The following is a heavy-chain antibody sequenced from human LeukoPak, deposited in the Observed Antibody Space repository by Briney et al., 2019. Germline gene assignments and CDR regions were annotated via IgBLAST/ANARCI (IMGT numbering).Heavy chain of an antibody. J-gene: IGHJ3*02. V-gene: IGHV3-21*01. Sequence: PGGPLRLSCAASGFTFSSYSMNWVRQAPGKGLEWVSSISSSSSYIYYADSVKGRFTISRDNAKNSLYLQMNSLRAEDTAVYYCAREVTYYYDSSGSDDAFDIWGQGTMVTVSS. CDR1: GFTFSSYS. CDR3: AREVTYYYDSSGSDDAFDI. D-gene: IGHD3-22*01. CDR2: ISSSSSYI.